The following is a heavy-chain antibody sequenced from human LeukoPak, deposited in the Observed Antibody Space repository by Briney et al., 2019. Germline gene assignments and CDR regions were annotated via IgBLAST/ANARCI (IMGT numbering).Heavy chain of an antibody. J-gene: IGHJ3*02. CDR2: ISYDGSNK. Sequence: GRSLRLSCAASGFTFSSYAMHWVRQAPGKGLEWVAVISYDGSNKYYADSVKGRFTISRVNSKNTLYLQMNSLRAEDTAVYYCASLSGPLKGNAFDIWGQGTMVTVSS. D-gene: IGHD5-12*01. V-gene: IGHV3-30-3*01. CDR3: ASLSGPLKGNAFDI. CDR1: GFTFSSYA.